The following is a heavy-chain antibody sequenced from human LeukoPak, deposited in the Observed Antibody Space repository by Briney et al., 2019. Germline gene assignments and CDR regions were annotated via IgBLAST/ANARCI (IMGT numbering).Heavy chain of an antibody. Sequence: SETLSLTCAVYGGSFSGYYWSWIRQPPGKGLGWIGEINHSGSTNYNPSLKSRVTISVDTSKNQFSLKLSSVTAADTAVYYCARGEYYYYYGMDVWGQGTTVTVSS. CDR1: GGSFSGYY. CDR2: INHSGST. V-gene: IGHV4-34*01. J-gene: IGHJ6*02. CDR3: ARGEYYYYYGMDV.